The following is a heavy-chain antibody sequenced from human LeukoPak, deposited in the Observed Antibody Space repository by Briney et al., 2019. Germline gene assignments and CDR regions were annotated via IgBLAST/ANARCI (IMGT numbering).Heavy chain of an antibody. Sequence: GGSLRLSCAASGFTFINYHMFWVRQAPGKGLEWVANINQGGSEKFYVDSVKGRFTISRDNAKNSLYLQMNSLRAEDTAVYYCARDAFASGSYNPFDNWGQGTLVTVSS. D-gene: IGHD3-10*01. CDR3: ARDAFASGSYNPFDN. CDR2: INQGGSEK. V-gene: IGHV3-7*01. CDR1: GFTFINYH. J-gene: IGHJ4*02.